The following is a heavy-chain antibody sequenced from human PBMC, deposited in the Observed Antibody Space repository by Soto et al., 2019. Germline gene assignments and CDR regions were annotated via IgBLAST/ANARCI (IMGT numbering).Heavy chain of an antibody. J-gene: IGHJ6*03. Sequence: GGSLRLSCAASGFTFSDYYMSWIRQAPGKGLEWVSYISSSGSTIYYADSVKGRFTISRDNAKNSLYLQMNSLRAEDTAVYYCASLALGELPPYYYYYYMDVWGKGTTVTVSS. CDR1: GFTFSDYY. CDR3: ASLALGELPPYYYYYYMDV. CDR2: ISSSGSTI. V-gene: IGHV3-11*01. D-gene: IGHD3-10*01.